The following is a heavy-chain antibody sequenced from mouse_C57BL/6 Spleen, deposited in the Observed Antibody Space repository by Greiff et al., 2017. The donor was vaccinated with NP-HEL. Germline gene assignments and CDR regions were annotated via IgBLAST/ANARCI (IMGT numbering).Heavy chain of an antibody. CDR1: GYTFTDYY. D-gene: IGHD1-1*01. CDR3: ARGYGSSYEGYFDY. CDR2: IYPGSGNT. V-gene: IGHV1-76*01. J-gene: IGHJ2*01. Sequence: QVQLQQSGAELVRPGASVKLSCKASGYTFTDYYINWVKQRPGQGLEWIARIYPGSGNTYYNEKFKGKATLTAEKSSSTAYMQLSSLTSEDSAVYFCARGYGSSYEGYFDYWGQGTTLTVSS.